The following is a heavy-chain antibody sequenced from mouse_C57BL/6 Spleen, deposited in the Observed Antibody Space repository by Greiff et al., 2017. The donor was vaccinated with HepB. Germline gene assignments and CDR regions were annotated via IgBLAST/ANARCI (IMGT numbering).Heavy chain of an antibody. CDR1: GFTFSSYT. Sequence: VQLKESGGGLVKPGGSLKLSCAASGFTFSSYTMSWVRQTPEKRLEWVATISGGGGNTYYPDSVKGRFTISRDNAKNTLYLQMSSLRSEDTALYYCAREGDYYGSSYDWYFDVWGTGTTVTVSS. J-gene: IGHJ1*03. V-gene: IGHV5-9*01. D-gene: IGHD1-1*01. CDR2: ISGGGGNT. CDR3: AREGDYYGSSYDWYFDV.